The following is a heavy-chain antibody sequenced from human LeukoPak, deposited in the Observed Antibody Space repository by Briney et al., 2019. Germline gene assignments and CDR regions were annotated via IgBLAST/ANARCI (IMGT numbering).Heavy chain of an antibody. J-gene: IGHJ5*02. CDR2: IYYSGST. CDR1: GGSISSGDYY. Sequence: SETLSLTCTVSGGSISSGDYYWSWIRQPPGKGLEWIGYIYYSGSTYYNPSLKSRVTISVDTSKNQFSLKLSSVTAADTAVYYCARHQYCTNDVCTAGGWFDPWGQGTLVTVSS. CDR3: ARHQYCTNDVCTAGGWFDP. V-gene: IGHV4-30-4*01. D-gene: IGHD2-8*01.